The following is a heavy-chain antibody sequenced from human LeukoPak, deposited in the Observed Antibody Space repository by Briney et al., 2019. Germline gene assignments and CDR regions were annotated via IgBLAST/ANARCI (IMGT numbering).Heavy chain of an antibody. CDR1: GYTFSTYA. D-gene: IGHD5-12*01. CDR2: INAGSGNT. J-gene: IGHJ3*02. Sequence: ASVKVSCKASGYTFSTYAIHWVRQAPGQRPEWMGWINAGSGNTKSSQKFQGRVSITRDKSASTAYMELSSLRSEDTAVYYCARAQGAYDLAAFDIWGQGTVVIVSS. V-gene: IGHV1-3*01. CDR3: ARAQGAYDLAAFDI.